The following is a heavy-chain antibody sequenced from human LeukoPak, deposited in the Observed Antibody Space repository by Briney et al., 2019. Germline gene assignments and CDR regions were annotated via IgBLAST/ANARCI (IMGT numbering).Heavy chain of an antibody. J-gene: IGHJ4*02. Sequence: GGSLRLSCAASGFTFSSYSMNWVRQAPGKGLEWVSYISSSSSTIYYADSVKGRFTISRDNAKNSLYLQMDSLRAEDTAVYYCARLQRRGSEDYWGQGTLVTVSS. CDR3: ARLQRRGSEDY. CDR2: ISSSSSTI. CDR1: GFTFSSYS. V-gene: IGHV3-48*04.